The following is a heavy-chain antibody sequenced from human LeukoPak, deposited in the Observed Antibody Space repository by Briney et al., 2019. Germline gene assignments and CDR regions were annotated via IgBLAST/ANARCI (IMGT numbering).Heavy chain of an antibody. J-gene: IGHJ1*01. CDR1: GDSVSSNSAT. CDR2: TYYRSKWYK. CDR3: ARGPSYFQH. Sequence: SQPLSLTCAISGDSVSSNSATWNWIRQSPSRGLEWLGRTYYRSKWYKYCAVSVKGRITISPDTSKNQFSLQLNSVTPEDTAVYYCARGPSYFQHWGQGTLVTVSS. V-gene: IGHV6-1*01.